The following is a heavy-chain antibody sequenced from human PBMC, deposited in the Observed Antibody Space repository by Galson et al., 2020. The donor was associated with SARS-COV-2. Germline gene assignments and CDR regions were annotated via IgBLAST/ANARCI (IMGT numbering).Heavy chain of an antibody. CDR1: GFTFDDYT. D-gene: IGHD6-19*01. V-gene: IGHV3-43*01. J-gene: IGHJ6*03. CDR2: ISWDGGST. CDR3: AALGAVAGNYYYYMDV. Sequence: GGSLRLSCAASGFTFDDYTMHWVRQPPGKGLEWVSLISWDGGSTYYADSVQGRFTISRDNSKNSLYLQMNSLRTEDTALYYCAALGAVAGNYYYYMDVWGKGTTVTVSS.